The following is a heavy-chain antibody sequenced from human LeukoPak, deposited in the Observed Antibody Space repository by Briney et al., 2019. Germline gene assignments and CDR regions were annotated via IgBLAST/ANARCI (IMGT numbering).Heavy chain of an antibody. CDR2: IYYSGST. J-gene: IGHJ4*02. V-gene: IGHV4-59*08. CDR3: ASSRGSIDSSSWLWDFDY. Sequence: ASETLSLTCTVSGGSISSYYWSWIRQPPGKGLEWIGYIYYSGSTNYNPSLKSRVTISVDTSKNQFSLKLSSVTAADTTVYYCASSRGSIDSSSWLWDFDYWGQGTLVTVSS. CDR1: GGSISSYY. D-gene: IGHD6-13*01.